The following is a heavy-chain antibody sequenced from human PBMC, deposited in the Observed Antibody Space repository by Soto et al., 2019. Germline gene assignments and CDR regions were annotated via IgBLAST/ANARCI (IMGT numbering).Heavy chain of an antibody. Sequence: NPSETLSLTCTVSGASITSYYWSWIRQPPGKGLEWIGYVQYSGSTNYNPSLKSRVTISVDTSKKQFSLKLTSVTAADTAVYYCARDLSMGRTATDKPSNWFDPWGQGTLVTVSS. CDR2: VQYSGST. V-gene: IGHV4-59*01. J-gene: IGHJ5*02. CDR3: ARDLSMGRTATDKPSNWFDP. D-gene: IGHD3-10*01. CDR1: GASITSYY.